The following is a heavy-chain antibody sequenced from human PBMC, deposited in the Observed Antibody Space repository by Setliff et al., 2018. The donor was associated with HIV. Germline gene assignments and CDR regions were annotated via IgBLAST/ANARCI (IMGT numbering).Heavy chain of an antibody. D-gene: IGHD1-26*01. CDR1: GFTFTTYW. Sequence: PRGSLRLSCAASGFTFTTYWMSWVRQAPGRGLEWVANINQDGREKYYVDSVKGRFTISRDNAKNSVYLQMNSLRGEDTAVYFCASMWKVGAWGRGTLVTVSS. CDR3: ASMWKVGA. V-gene: IGHV3-7*01. J-gene: IGHJ5*02. CDR2: INQDGREK.